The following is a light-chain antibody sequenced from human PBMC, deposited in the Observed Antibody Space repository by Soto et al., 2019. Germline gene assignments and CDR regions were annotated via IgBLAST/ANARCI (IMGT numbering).Light chain of an antibody. Sequence: QSALTQPRSVSGSPGQSVTMSCTGTNGDIGNYNFVSWFQQHPGKAPKVMIYDVSKRPSGVPDRFSGSKSGNTASLTISGLQAEDEADYYCCSYADSHTWVFGGGTKVTVL. J-gene: IGLJ3*02. CDR1: NGDIGNYNF. CDR3: CSYADSHTWV. CDR2: DVS. V-gene: IGLV2-11*01.